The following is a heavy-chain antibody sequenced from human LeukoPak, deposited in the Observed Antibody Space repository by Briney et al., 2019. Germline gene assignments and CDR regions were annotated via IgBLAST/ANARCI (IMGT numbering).Heavy chain of an antibody. V-gene: IGHV3-9*01. CDR3: AKDAGGYYYYMGV. Sequence: PGGSLRLSCAASGFTFDDYAMHWVRQVPGKGLEWVSGISWNSGSVGYADSVKGRFTISRDNAENPLYLQMNSLRAEDTALYYCAKDAGGYYYYMGVWGKGTTVTISS. J-gene: IGHJ6*03. CDR1: GFTFDDYA. CDR2: ISWNSGSV. D-gene: IGHD3-10*01.